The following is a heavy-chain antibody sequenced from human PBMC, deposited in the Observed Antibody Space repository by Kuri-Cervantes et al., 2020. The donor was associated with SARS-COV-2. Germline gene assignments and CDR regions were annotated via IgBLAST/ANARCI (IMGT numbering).Heavy chain of an antibody. CDR3: ARTTYNLWFGELLSLWFDP. V-gene: IGHV3-20*04. CDR2: INWNGGST. D-gene: IGHD3-10*01. CDR1: GFTFDDYG. Sequence: GGSLRLSCAASGFTFDDYGMSWVRQAPGKGLEWVSGINWNGGSTGYADSVKGRFTISRDNAKNSLYLQMNSLRAEDTAVYYCARTTYNLWFGELLSLWFDPWGQGTLVTVSS. J-gene: IGHJ5*02.